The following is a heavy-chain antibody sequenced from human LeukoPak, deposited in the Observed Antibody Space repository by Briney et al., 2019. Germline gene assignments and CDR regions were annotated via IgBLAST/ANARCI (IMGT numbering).Heavy chain of an antibody. CDR1: GGSISSYY. V-gene: IGHV4-59*01. D-gene: IGHD3-10*01. CDR3: ARGGSLRFGSRPVSWFDP. Sequence: SETLSLTCTVSGGSISSYYWSLIRQPPGKGLEWIGCSYYSGSTNYNPSLKSRVTISVDTSKNQFSLKLSSVTAADTAVYYCARGGSLRFGSRPVSWFDPWGQGTLVTVSS. J-gene: IGHJ5*02. CDR2: SYYSGST.